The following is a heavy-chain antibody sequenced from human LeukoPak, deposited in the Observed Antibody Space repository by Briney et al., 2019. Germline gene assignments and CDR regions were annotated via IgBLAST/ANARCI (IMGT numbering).Heavy chain of an antibody. CDR3: ARALWGYYGSGRAFDY. CDR1: GGSFSGYY. J-gene: IGHJ4*02. D-gene: IGHD3-10*01. V-gene: IGHV4-34*01. CDR2: INHSGST. Sequence: SETLSLTCAVYGGSFSGYYWSWIRQPPGKGLEWIWEINHSGSTNYNPSLKSRVTISVDTSKNQFPLKLSSVTAADTAVYYCARALWGYYGSGRAFDYWGQGTLVTVSS.